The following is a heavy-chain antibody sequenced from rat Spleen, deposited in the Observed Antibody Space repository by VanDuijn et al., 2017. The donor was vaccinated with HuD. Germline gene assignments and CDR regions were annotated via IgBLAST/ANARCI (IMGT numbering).Heavy chain of an antibody. CDR3: AKDGYYDGSYSD. CDR1: GFTYSNYV. Sequence: EVQLVESGGGLVQPGRSLKLSCAASGFTYSNYVMAWVRQAPTKGLEWVASISTGGGNTYYRDSVKGRFTISRDNAKNTLYLQMDSLRSEDTATYYCAKDGYYDGSYSDWGQGVMVTVSS. V-gene: IGHV5S13*01. D-gene: IGHD1-12*02. J-gene: IGHJ2*01. CDR2: ISTGGGNT.